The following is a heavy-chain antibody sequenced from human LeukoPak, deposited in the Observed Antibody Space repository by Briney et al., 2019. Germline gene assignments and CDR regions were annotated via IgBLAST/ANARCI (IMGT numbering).Heavy chain of an antibody. D-gene: IGHD1/OR15-1a*01. CDR1: GGSISSNNW. Sequence: SETLSLTCAVSGGSISSNNWWSWVRQPPGKGLEWIGEIYHSGSTNYNPSLKSRVTISVDKSKNQFSLKLSSVTAADTAVYYCARAGVDWNMGAYYYYYMDVWGKGTTVTVSS. CDR2: IYHSGST. CDR3: ARAGVDWNMGAYYYYYMDV. J-gene: IGHJ6*03. V-gene: IGHV4-4*02.